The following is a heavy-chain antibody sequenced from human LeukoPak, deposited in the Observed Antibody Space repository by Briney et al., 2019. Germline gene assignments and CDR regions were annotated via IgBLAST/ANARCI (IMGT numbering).Heavy chain of an antibody. Sequence: ASVKVSCKASGYTFAGYYMHWVRQAPGQGLEWMGWINPNSGGTNYAQKFQGRVTITRDTSISTAYMELSRLRSDDTAVYYCARDRSSITMYSSGLTYYFDYWGQGALVTVSS. J-gene: IGHJ4*02. CDR3: ARDRSSITMYSSGLTYYFDY. V-gene: IGHV1-2*02. CDR2: INPNSGGT. D-gene: IGHD6-19*01. CDR1: GYTFAGYY.